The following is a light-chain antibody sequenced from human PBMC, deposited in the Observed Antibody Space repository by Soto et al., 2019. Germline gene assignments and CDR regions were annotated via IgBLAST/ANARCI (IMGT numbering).Light chain of an antibody. J-gene: IGKJ5*01. CDR3: QQRSNWPPSIT. Sequence: EIVLTQSPATLSLSPGERATLSCRASQSVSNYLAWYQQNPGQAPRLLIYDASNRATGIPARFSGSGSGTDFTLTISSLEPEDFAVYYCQQRSNWPPSITFGQGTRLEIK. CDR2: DAS. V-gene: IGKV3-11*01. CDR1: QSVSNY.